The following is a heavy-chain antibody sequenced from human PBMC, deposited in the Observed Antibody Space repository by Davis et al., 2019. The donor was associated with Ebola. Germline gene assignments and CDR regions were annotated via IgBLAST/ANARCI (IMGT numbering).Heavy chain of an antibody. CDR2: ISGDGGST. CDR1: GFTFSSYA. Sequence: GGSLRLSCAASGFTFSSYAMHWVRQAPGKGLEWVSLISGDGGSTNYADSVKGRFTISRDNSKNSLYLQMNSLRTEDTALYYCAKVGYCSSTSCSGFDPWGQGTLVTVSS. CDR3: AKVGYCSSTSCSGFDP. D-gene: IGHD2-2*01. J-gene: IGHJ5*02. V-gene: IGHV3-43*02.